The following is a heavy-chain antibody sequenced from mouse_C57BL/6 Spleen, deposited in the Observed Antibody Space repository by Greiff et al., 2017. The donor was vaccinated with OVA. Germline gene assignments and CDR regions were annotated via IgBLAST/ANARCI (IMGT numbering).Heavy chain of an antibody. CDR2: ISSGGSYT. CDR3: ARHNDGYSHWYFDV. J-gene: IGHJ1*03. Sequence: EVQRVESGGDLVKPGGSLKLSCAASGFTFSSYGMSWVRQTPDKRLEWVATISSGGSYTYYPDSVKGRFTISRDNAKNTLYLQMSSLKSEDTAMYYCARHNDGYSHWYFDVWGTGTTVTVSS. V-gene: IGHV5-6*01. D-gene: IGHD2-3*01. CDR1: GFTFSSYG.